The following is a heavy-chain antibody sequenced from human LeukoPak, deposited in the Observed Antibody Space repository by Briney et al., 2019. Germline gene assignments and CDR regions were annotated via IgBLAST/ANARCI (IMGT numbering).Heavy chain of an antibody. Sequence: GGSLRLSCAASGFTFNNYAMSWVRQAPGKGLEWVSGISKSGGSTYYAESVKGRFTISRDNSKNTLYLQMNSLRAEDTAVYYCAKEEEYYFDYWGQGALVTVSS. V-gene: IGHV3-23*01. J-gene: IGHJ4*02. CDR3: AKEEEYYFDY. CDR1: GFTFNNYA. CDR2: ISKSGGST.